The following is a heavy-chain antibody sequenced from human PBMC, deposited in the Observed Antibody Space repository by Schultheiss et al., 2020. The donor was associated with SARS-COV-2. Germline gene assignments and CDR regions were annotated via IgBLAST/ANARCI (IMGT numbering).Heavy chain of an antibody. CDR1: GGSINSYF. V-gene: IGHV4-59*01. J-gene: IGHJ6*02. D-gene: IGHD3-10*01. CDR2: ISYSGSP. CDR3: AKAYYYGSGSYCMDV. Sequence: SETLSLTCTVSGGSINSYFSWIRQSPGKGLEWIGFISYSGSPDYNPSLKSRVTISVDTSKNQFSLKLSSVTAADTAVYYCAKAYYYGSGSYCMDVWGQGTTVTVSS.